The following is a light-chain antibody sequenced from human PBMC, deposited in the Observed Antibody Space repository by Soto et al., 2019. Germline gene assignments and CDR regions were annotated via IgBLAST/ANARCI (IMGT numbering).Light chain of an antibody. Sequence: EVVLTQSPGTLSLSPGERATLSCRASQNIRGNELAWYQQKPGQAPRLLIYRGSTRATGIPDRFSGRGSGTDFTLTISRLEPEHFAVYYWQVYGTSAPWTFGQGTKVEIK. CDR2: RGS. V-gene: IGKV3-20*01. CDR3: QVYGTSAPWT. CDR1: QNIRGNE. J-gene: IGKJ1*01.